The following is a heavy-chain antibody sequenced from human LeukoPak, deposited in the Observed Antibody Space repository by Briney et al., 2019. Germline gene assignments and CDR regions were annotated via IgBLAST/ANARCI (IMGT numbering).Heavy chain of an antibody. CDR3: AREGYSGYDSALGVDY. D-gene: IGHD5-12*01. CDR2: IYTSGST. J-gene: IGHJ4*02. V-gene: IGHV4-4*07. Sequence: SETLSLTCTVSGGSISSYYWSWIRQPAGKGLEWIGRIYTSGSTNYNPSLKSRVTMSVDTSKNRFSLKLSSVTAADTAVYYCAREGYSGYDSALGVDYWGQGTLVTVSS. CDR1: GGSISSYY.